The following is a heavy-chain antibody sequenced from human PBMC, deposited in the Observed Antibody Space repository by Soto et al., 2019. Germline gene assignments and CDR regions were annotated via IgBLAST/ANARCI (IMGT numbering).Heavy chain of an antibody. CDR2: IYYSGST. V-gene: IGHV4-59*01. D-gene: IGHD3-9*01. Sequence: SETLSLTCTVSGGSISSYYWIWIRQPPGKGLEWIVYIYYSGSTSYNPSLQSRVTISVDTSKNQFSLTLSSVTAADTAVYYCVREGQYYDILTGYSPHFDYWGQGTLVTVSS. CDR1: GGSISSYY. J-gene: IGHJ4*02. CDR3: VREGQYYDILTGYSPHFDY.